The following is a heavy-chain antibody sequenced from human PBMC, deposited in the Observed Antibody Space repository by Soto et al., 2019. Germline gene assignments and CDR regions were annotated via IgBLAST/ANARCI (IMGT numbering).Heavy chain of an antibody. Sequence: QVQLVQSGADVKKPGASVKVSCKASGYTFTSYGISWVRQAPGQVLEWMGWISAYNGNTNYAQKLQGRVTMTTDTSTSTGYVDLRRRRSEAKAVDYCARDLIVGATPPYYFDYWGQGTLVTVSS. V-gene: IGHV1-18*01. J-gene: IGHJ4*02. D-gene: IGHD1-26*01. CDR2: ISAYNGNT. CDR3: ARDLIVGATPPYYFDY. CDR1: GYTFTSYG.